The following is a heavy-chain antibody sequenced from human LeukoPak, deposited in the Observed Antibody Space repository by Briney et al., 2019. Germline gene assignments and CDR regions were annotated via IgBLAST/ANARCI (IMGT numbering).Heavy chain of an antibody. Sequence: GASVKVSCKASGYTFTDYYMHWVRQAPGQGLEWMGWINPNSGGTNYAQKFQGRVTMTRDTSISTAYMELSRLTSDDTAFYYCATGQLPTTEYNWFDPWGQGTLVTVSS. CDR3: ATGQLPTTEYNWFDP. CDR2: INPNSGGT. V-gene: IGHV1-2*02. J-gene: IGHJ5*02. CDR1: GYTFTDYY. D-gene: IGHD2-2*01.